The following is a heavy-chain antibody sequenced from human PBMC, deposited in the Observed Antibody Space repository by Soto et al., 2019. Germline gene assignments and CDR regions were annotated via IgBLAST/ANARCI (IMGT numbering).Heavy chain of an antibody. CDR1: GASVPGGSYY. V-gene: IGHV4-30-4*01. J-gene: IGHJ5*02. Sequence: QVQLRESGPGLVKPSQTLSLTCSVSGASVPGGSYYWSWVRQPPGKGLEWIGYIPSRGRPFYNPSLTSRGTISADTSKNQLSLQLTSVTAADTAVYYCARDTYSGYDFGLWGQGTLVTVSS. CDR2: IPSRGRP. D-gene: IGHD5-12*01. CDR3: ARDTYSGYDFGL.